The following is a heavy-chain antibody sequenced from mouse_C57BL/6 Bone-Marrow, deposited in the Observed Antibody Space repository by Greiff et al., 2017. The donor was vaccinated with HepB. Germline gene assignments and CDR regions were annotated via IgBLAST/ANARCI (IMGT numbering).Heavy chain of an antibody. Sequence: LVESGASVKMSCKASGYTFTDYNMHWVKQSHGKSLEWIGYINPNNGGTSYNQKFKGKATLTVNKSSSTAYMELRSLTSEDSAVYYCARAIRYWGFDYWGQGTTLTVSS. J-gene: IGHJ2*01. D-gene: IGHD1-1*01. CDR1: GYTFTDYN. V-gene: IGHV1-22*01. CDR3: ARAIRYWGFDY. CDR2: INPNNGGT.